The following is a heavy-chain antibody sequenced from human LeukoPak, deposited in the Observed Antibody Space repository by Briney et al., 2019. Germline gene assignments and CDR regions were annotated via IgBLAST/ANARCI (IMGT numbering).Heavy chain of an antibody. J-gene: IGHJ3*02. Sequence: SVKVSCKASGGTFSSYAITWVRQAPGQGLEWMGRIIPIFGTANYAQKFQGRVTITTDESTNTAYMELSSLRSEDTAVYYCAGGTMRVVVNDAFDIWGQGTMVTVSS. CDR2: IIPIFGTA. CDR3: AGGTMRVVVNDAFDI. D-gene: IGHD3-22*01. CDR1: GGTFSSYA. V-gene: IGHV1-69*05.